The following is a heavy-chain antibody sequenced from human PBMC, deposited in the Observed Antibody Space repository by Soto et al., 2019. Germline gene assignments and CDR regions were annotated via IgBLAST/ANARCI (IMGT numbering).Heavy chain of an antibody. J-gene: IGHJ4*02. CDR2: IYYSGST. Sequence: PSETLSLTCTVSGDSISSSSYYWGCIRQPPGKGLEWIGSIYYSGSTYYNPSLKSRVTISVDTSKNQFSLKLSSVTAADPAVYYCARRYGASFDYWGQGTLVTLSS. D-gene: IGHD4-17*01. V-gene: IGHV4-39*07. CDR1: GDSISSSSYY. CDR3: ARRYGASFDY.